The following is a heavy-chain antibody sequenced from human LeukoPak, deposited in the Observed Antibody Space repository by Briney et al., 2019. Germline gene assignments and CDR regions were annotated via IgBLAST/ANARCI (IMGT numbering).Heavy chain of an antibody. J-gene: IGHJ4*02. V-gene: IGHV3-23*01. CDR2: ISGSGGST. Sequence: PGGSLRLSCAASGFTFSSYSMNWVRQAPGKGLEWVSAISGSGGSTYYADSVKGRFTISRDNSKNTLYLQMNSLRAEDTAVYYCAKDSDPHYYDSLGHPPIDYWGQGTLVTVSS. CDR3: AKDSDPHYYDSLGHPPIDY. D-gene: IGHD3-22*01. CDR1: GFTFSSYS.